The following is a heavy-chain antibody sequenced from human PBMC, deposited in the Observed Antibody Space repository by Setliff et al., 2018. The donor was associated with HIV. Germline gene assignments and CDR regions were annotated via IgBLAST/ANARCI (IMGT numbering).Heavy chain of an antibody. D-gene: IGHD3-22*01. V-gene: IGHV4-39*01. CDR3: ASRYHYYDSSGYYRQGAFDI. CDR2: LFYNGST. Sequence: PSETLSLTCTVSGGSISNNSYYWGWVRQPPGKGLELIGNLFYNGSTYYNPSLKSRVTISVDTSKNQFSLRLSSVTAADTAVYYCASRYHYYDSSGYYRQGAFDIWGQGTMVTV. J-gene: IGHJ3*02. CDR1: GGSISNNSYY.